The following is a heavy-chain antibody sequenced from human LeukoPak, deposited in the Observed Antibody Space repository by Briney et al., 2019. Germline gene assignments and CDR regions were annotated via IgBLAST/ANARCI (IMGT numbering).Heavy chain of an antibody. V-gene: IGHV4-59*01. CDR3: ARGRGYDAFDI. D-gene: IGHD2-15*01. CDR2: IYYSGST. CDR1: GGSISSYY. J-gene: IGHJ3*02. Sequence: SETLSLTCTVSGGSISSYYWSWIRQPPGKGLEWIGYIYYSGSTNYNPSLKSRVTISVDTSKNRFSLKLSSVTAADTAVYYCARGRGYDAFDIWGQGTMVTVSS.